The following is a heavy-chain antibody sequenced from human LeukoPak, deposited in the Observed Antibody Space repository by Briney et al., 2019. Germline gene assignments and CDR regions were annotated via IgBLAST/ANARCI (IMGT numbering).Heavy chain of an antibody. V-gene: IGHV4-59*08. CDR3: ARARGFDW. CDR1: GGSISSYY. Sequence: SETLSLTCTVSGGSISSYYWSWIRQPPGKGLEWIGYISYSGSTNYNPSLKSRVTISVDTSKNQFSLKLSSVTAADTAVYYCARARGFDWWGQGTLVTVSS. J-gene: IGHJ4*02. CDR2: ISYSGST.